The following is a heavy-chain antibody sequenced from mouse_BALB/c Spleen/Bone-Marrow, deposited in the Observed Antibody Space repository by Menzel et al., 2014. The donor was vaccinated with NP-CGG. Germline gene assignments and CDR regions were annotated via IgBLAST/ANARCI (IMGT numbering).Heavy chain of an antibody. D-gene: IGHD2-4*01. CDR1: GFTFNNYG. CDR3: ARHAYYDQTEVSFVY. Sequence: EVQLQESGGGLVKSGGSLKLSCAASGFTFNNYGMSWVRQTPEKRLEWVATISGGGSYTFYPDSVKGRFTISRDNAKNALYLQLSSLRSEDTALYYCARHAYYDQTEVSFVYWGQGTLVTVSA. J-gene: IGHJ3*01. V-gene: IGHV5-9-2*01. CDR2: ISGGGSYT.